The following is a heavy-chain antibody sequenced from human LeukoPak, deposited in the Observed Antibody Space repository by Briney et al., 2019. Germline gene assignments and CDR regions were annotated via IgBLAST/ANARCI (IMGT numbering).Heavy chain of an antibody. V-gene: IGHV3-21*01. J-gene: IGHJ6*02. CDR3: ARVTDMVRGVIIPAYYGMDV. Sequence: SGGSLRLSCAASGFTFSSYSMNWVRQAPGKGLEWVSSVSSGSSYIYYADSVKGRFTISRDNSKNSLYMQMNSLRAEDTAVYYCARVTDMVRGVIIPAYYGMDVWGQGTTVTVSS. CDR1: GFTFSSYS. D-gene: IGHD3-10*01. CDR2: VSSGSSYI.